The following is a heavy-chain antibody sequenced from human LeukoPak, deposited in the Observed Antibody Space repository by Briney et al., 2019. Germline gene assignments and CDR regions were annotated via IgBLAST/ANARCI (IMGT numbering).Heavy chain of an antibody. CDR1: GGSFSGYY. CDR2: INHSGST. Sequence: KPSETLSLTCAVYGGSFSGYYWSWIRQPPGKGLEWIGEINHSGSTNYNPSLKSRVTISVDTSKNQFSLNLSSVTAADTAVYYCAKTRSYYYYYMDVWGKGTKVTVSS. V-gene: IGHV4-34*01. J-gene: IGHJ6*03. CDR3: AKTRSYYYYYMDV.